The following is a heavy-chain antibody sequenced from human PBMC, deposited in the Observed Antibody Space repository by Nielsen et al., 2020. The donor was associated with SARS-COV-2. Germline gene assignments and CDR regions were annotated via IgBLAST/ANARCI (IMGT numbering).Heavy chain of an antibody. CDR3: AKSIPVGPAAIPSWFDP. Sequence: GESLKISCAASGFTFSSYAMSWVRQAPGKGLEWVSAISGSGGSTYYADSMKGRFTISRDNSKNTLYLQMNSLRAEDTAVYYCAKSIPVGPAAIPSWFDPWGQGTLVTVSS. CDR1: GFTFSSYA. D-gene: IGHD2-2*01. CDR2: ISGSGGST. V-gene: IGHV3-23*01. J-gene: IGHJ5*02.